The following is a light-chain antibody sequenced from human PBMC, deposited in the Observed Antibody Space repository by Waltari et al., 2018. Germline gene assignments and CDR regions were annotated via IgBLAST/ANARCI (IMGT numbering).Light chain of an antibody. CDR1: AGPVTSNNF. Sequence: QTVVTQEPSLTVSPGGTVTLTCASTAGPVTSNNFPNWFQQKPGQPPRALIYSTVDRHSWTPARFSSSFLGGKAALTLSGVQPEDEADYYCQLYYGGTLVFGGGTKVTVL. J-gene: IGLJ3*02. V-gene: IGLV7-43*01. CDR3: QLYYGGTLV. CDR2: STV.